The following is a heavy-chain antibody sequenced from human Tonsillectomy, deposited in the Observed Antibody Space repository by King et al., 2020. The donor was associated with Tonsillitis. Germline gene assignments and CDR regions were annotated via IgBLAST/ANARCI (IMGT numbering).Heavy chain of an antibody. Sequence: VQLVESGGGLVKPGGSLRLSCAASGFTFSNAWMNWVRQAPGKGLEWVGRIKSKTGGGTKDYAAPVKGRFTISRADSKNQLYLQMNSLKTEDTAVYYCTTVAVVWGQGTLVTVSS. CDR3: TTVAVV. J-gene: IGHJ4*02. CDR2: IKSKTGGGTK. CDR1: GFTFSNAW. V-gene: IGHV3-15*07. D-gene: IGHD2-21*01.